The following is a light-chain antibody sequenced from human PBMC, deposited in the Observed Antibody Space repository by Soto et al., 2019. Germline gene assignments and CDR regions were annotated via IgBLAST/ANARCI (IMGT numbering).Light chain of an antibody. CDR3: MQALQTKLT. Sequence: DIVMTQSPLSLPVTPGEPASICCRSSQSLLHSNGYNYLDWYLQKPGQSPQLLIYLGSNRASGVPDRFSGSGSGTDFTLKISTVEAEDVGVYYCMQALQTKLTFGGGTKVEIK. V-gene: IGKV2-28*01. CDR1: QSLLHSNGYNY. CDR2: LGS. J-gene: IGKJ4*01.